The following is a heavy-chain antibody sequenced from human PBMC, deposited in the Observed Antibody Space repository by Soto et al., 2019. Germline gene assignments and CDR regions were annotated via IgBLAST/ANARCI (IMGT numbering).Heavy chain of an antibody. V-gene: IGHV1-46*02. J-gene: IGHJ6*02. CDR2: INPSGDGT. Sequence: QVQLVQSGAEVKKPGASVKVSCKAFGYTFNAFYMHWVRQDPGQGLEWMGVINPSGDGTSYAQKSQGRVTMTRHTSTSTVYMELSRLRSEDTAVYYCARVALGYDYADVWGQGTTVTVSS. CDR1: GYTFNAFY. CDR3: ARVALGYDYADV. D-gene: IGHD4-17*01.